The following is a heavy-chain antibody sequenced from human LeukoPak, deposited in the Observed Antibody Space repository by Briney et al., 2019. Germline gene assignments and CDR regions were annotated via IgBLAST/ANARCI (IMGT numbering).Heavy chain of an antibody. D-gene: IGHD3-9*01. Sequence: GASLRLSCVASGFTFSNYAMSWVRQAPGKGLEWVSAITDSGTNRYYADSLKGRFTTSRDNSKNTVFLQMNSLRHEDTAIYYCVIWGDYDVLTGYYVPDYWGRGTLVTVAS. CDR3: VIWGDYDVLTGYYVPDY. J-gene: IGHJ4*02. CDR2: ITDSGTNR. CDR1: GFTFSNYA. V-gene: IGHV3-23*01.